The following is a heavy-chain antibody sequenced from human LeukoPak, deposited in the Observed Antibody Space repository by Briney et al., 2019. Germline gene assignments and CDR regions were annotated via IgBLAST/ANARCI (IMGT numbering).Heavy chain of an antibody. V-gene: IGHV3-30*18. J-gene: IGHJ4*02. D-gene: IGHD3-16*01. CDR3: AKDANLGVSYFDY. CDR1: GFTFSSDG. Sequence: GGSLRLSCAASGFTFSSDGMHWVRQAPGKGLEWVAVISYDGSNRYYADSVKGRFTISRDNSKNTLYLQMNSLRAEDTAVYYCAKDANLGVSYFDYWGQGTLVTVSS. CDR2: ISYDGSNR.